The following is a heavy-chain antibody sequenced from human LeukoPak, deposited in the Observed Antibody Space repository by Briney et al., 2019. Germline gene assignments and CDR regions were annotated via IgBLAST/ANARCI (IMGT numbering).Heavy chain of an antibody. Sequence: GGSLRLSCAASGCTFSTYWMSWVRQAPRKGLEWVANIKKDGTEKYYVDSVKGRFTISRDNAKNSLYLQMNSLRAEDTAVYYCTRDVGAAGYWGQGTLVTVSS. J-gene: IGHJ4*02. V-gene: IGHV3-7*05. CDR2: IKKDGTEK. CDR1: GCTFSTYW. D-gene: IGHD6-13*01. CDR3: TRDVGAAGY.